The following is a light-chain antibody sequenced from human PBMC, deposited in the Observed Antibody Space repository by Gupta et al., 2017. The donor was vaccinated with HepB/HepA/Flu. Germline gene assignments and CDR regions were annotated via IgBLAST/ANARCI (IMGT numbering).Light chain of an antibody. Sequence: DIPMTQSPSSVSASVGDRVTITCRASQAINSWLAWYQQKPGKAPKVLIYDASSLQSGVPSRFSGSGSGTDFTLTISSLQPEDFATYYCQEANSFPPYTFGQGTKVEI. CDR3: QEANSFPPYT. CDR1: QAINSW. V-gene: IGKV1-12*01. CDR2: DAS. J-gene: IGKJ2*01.